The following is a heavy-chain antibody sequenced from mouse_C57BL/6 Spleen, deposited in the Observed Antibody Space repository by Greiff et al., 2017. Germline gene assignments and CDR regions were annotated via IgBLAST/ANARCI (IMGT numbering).Heavy chain of an antibody. V-gene: IGHV10-1*01. CDR1: GFSFNTYA. J-gene: IGHJ3*01. D-gene: IGHD3-3*01. Sequence: EVMLVESGGGLVQPKGSLKLSCAASGFSFNTYAMNWVRQAPGKGLEWVARIRSKSNNYATYYADSVKDRFTISRDDSESMLYLQMNNLKTEDTAMYYCVRLPGQGAYWGQGTLVTVSA. CDR3: VRLPGQGAY. CDR2: IRSKSNNYAT.